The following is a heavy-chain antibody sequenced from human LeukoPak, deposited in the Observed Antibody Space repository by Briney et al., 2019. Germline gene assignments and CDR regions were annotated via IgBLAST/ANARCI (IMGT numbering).Heavy chain of an antibody. D-gene: IGHD3-16*02. J-gene: IGHJ4*02. CDR2: INPNSGDT. CDR3: ARAFYDYVWGSYRPIDY. CDR1: GYTFTGYY. Sequence: WASVKVSCKASGYTFTGYYMHWVRQAPGQGLEWMGRINPNSGDTNYAQKFQGRVTMTRDTSISTAYMELSRLRSDDTAVYYCARAFYDYVWGSYRPIDYWGQGTLVTVSS. V-gene: IGHV1-2*06.